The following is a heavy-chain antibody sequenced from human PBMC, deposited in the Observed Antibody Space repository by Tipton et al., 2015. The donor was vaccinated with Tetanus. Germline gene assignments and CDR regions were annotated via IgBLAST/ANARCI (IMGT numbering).Heavy chain of an antibody. CDR1: GFAFNTYA. CDR2: VSGSGLGS. CDR3: ARDSTYLFDY. V-gene: IGHV3-23*01. D-gene: IGHD2-2*01. Sequence: SLRLSCAASGFAFNTYAMSWVRQAPGKGLEWVSSVSGSGLGSYYADSVKDRFTISRDSSNNTVYLQMNSLRAEDTAVYYCARDSTYLFDYWGQGTLVTVSS. J-gene: IGHJ4*02.